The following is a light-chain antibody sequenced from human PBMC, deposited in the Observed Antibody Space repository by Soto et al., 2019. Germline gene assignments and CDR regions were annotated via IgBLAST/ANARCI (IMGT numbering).Light chain of an antibody. CDR3: QQYNNWPLT. Sequence: EIVMTQSPVTLSVSPGETATLACRASQSINSDLAWYQQKPGQAPRLLIYGASTRATGIPARFSGSGSGTEFTLTISSLQSVDFAVYYCQQYNNWPLTFGGGAKVEIK. CDR2: GAS. V-gene: IGKV3-15*01. CDR1: QSINSD. J-gene: IGKJ4*01.